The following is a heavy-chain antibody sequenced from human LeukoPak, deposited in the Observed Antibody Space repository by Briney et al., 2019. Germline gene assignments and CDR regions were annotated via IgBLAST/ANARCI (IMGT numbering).Heavy chain of an antibody. CDR1: GYTFINYG. CDR2: ISASNGNT. D-gene: IGHD6-6*01. J-gene: IGHJ5*02. Sequence: ASVKVSCKASGYTFINYGVTWVRQAPGQGLEWMGWISASNGNTNYAQKLQGRVTMTTETSTSTAYMELRSLRSDDTAVYYCARDRSPGAARPPSNWFDPWGQGTLVTVSS. CDR3: ARDRSPGAARPPSNWFDP. V-gene: IGHV1-18*01.